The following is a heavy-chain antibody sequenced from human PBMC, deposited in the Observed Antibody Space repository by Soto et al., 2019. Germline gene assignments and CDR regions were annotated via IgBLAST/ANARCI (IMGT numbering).Heavy chain of an antibody. CDR2: IYHSGST. CDR3: ARDKITGRFDY. J-gene: IGHJ4*02. Sequence: SETLSLTCAVSGGSISSGGYSWSWIRQPPGKGLEWIGYIYHSGSTYYNPSLKSRVTISVDTSKNQFSLKLTSVTAADTAVYYCARDKITGRFDYWGQGTLVTVSS. V-gene: IGHV4-30-2*01. CDR1: GGSISSGGYS. D-gene: IGHD2-8*02.